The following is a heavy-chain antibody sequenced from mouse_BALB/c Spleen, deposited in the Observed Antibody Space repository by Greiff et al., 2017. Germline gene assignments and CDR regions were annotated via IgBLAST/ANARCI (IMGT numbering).Heavy chain of an antibody. CDR2: IWWNDDK. CDR3: ARIASVWAFAY. CDR1: GFSLSTSGMS. V-gene: IGHV8-8*01. D-gene: IGHD6-1*01. Sequence: QVQLKESGPGILQPSQTLSLTCSFSGFSLSTSGMSVGWIRQPSGKGLEWLAHIWWNDDKYYNPALKSRLTISKDTSNNQVFLKIASVVTADTATYYCARIASVWAFAYWGQGTLVTVSA. J-gene: IGHJ3*01.